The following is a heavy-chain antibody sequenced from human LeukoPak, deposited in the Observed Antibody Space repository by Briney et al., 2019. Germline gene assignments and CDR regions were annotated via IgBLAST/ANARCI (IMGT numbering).Heavy chain of an antibody. V-gene: IGHV4-59*01. CDR1: GGSISSYY. CDR2: IYYSGST. Sequence: SETLSLTCTVSGGSISSYYWSWIWQPPGKGLEWIGYIYYSGSTNYNPSLKSRVTISVDTSKNQFSLKLSSVTAADTAVYYCARGAWFGVLTPFDPWGQGTLVTVSS. J-gene: IGHJ5*02. CDR3: ARGAWFGVLTPFDP. D-gene: IGHD3-10*01.